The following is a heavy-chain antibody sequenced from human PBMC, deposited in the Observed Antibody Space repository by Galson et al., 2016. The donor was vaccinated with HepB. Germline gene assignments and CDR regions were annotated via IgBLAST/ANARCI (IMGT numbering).Heavy chain of an antibody. CDR2: TYYRSRWIN. V-gene: IGHV6-1*01. J-gene: IGHJ1*01. D-gene: IGHD4-23*01. CDR3: ARETHGGHNDEN. Sequence: CAIPGDSVSSNSAAWNWLRQSPSRGLEWLGRTYYRSRWINNYSESVKSRIIITPDTSKNQFSLHLDSVNPEDTALYYCARETHGGHNDENWGQGTLVTVSS. CDR1: GDSVSSNSAA.